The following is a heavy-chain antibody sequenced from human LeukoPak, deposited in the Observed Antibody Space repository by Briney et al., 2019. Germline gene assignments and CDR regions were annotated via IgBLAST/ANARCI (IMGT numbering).Heavy chain of an antibody. CDR2: ITPNADRT. D-gene: IGHD3-22*01. Sequence: GGSLRLSCAASGFTFGSYGMSWVRQAPGKGLEWVSFITPNADRTSYADSVEGRFTISRDNPRNTLYMQMNSLRDEDTALYYCGFMHGYYDGSGYGFQWGQGTLVTVSS. V-gene: IGHV3-23*01. J-gene: IGHJ1*01. CDR3: GFMHGYYDGSGYGFQ. CDR1: GFTFGSYG.